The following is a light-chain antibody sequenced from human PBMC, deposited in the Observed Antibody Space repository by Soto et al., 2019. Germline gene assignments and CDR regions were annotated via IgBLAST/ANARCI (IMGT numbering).Light chain of an antibody. CDR1: QSISSN. CDR3: QQYNNWPWT. CDR2: GAS. V-gene: IGKV3-15*01. J-gene: IGKJ1*01. Sequence: EILMTQSPATLSVSPGERATLSCRASQSISSNLAWYQHTPGQAPRLLLYGASTRATGVPARFSGSGSGTEFTLPISSLQSEDFAVYYCQQYNNWPWTFGQGTKVEIK.